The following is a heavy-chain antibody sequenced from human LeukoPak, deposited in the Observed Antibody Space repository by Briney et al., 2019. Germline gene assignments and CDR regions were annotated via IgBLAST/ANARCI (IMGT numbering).Heavy chain of an antibody. J-gene: IGHJ4*02. Sequence: SQTLSLTCTVSGGSISSGGYYWSWIRQHPGKGLEWIGYMYYSGSTYYNPSLKSRVTISVDTSKNQFSLKLSSVTAADTALYYCATGAGFCTRGTCVGFAEHWGQGSLVTVSS. CDR1: GGSISSGGYY. V-gene: IGHV4-31*03. CDR2: MYYSGST. D-gene: IGHD2-8*02. CDR3: ATGAGFCTRGTCVGFAEH.